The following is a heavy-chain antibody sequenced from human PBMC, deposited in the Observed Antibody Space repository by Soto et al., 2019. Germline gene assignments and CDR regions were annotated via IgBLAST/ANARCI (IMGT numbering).Heavy chain of an antibody. V-gene: IGHV3-23*01. J-gene: IGHJ4*02. CDR1: GFTFNSYA. CDR3: AKSQTPYCSGASCLPAYFDY. D-gene: IGHD2-15*01. CDR2: ISGSGGGT. Sequence: PGGSLRLSCAASGFTFNSYAMSWVRQAPGKGLEWVSVISGSGGGTYYADSVKGRFTISRDNSKNTLYLRMNSLRAEDTAVYYCAKSQTPYCSGASCLPAYFDYWGQGTLVTVSS.